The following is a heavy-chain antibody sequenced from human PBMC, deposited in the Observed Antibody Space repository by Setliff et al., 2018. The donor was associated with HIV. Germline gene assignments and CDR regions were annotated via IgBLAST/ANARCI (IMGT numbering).Heavy chain of an antibody. CDR2: FNPNNGGA. CDR1: AYTFTDYY. D-gene: IGHD5-18*01. V-gene: IGHV1-2*02. Sequence: ASVKVSCKASAYTFTDYYIHWVRQAPGQGLERMGWFNPNNGGANYARKFQGRVTITADKSTSTAYMELSSLRSEDTAVYYCARDPSGNSYGYYFDLWGQGVLVTVSS. CDR3: ARDPSGNSYGYYFDL. J-gene: IGHJ4*02.